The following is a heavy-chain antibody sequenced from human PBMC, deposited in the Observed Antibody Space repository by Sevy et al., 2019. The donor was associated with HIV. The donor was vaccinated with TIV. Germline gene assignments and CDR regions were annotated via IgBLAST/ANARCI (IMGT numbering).Heavy chain of an antibody. V-gene: IGHV1-18*01. J-gene: IGHJ4*02. CDR1: GYTFTSYG. D-gene: IGHD3-10*01. CDR2: ISAYNGNT. CDR3: ARSEVRGVIMLPTFDY. Sequence: ASVKVSCKASGYTFTSYGISWVRQAPGQGLEWMGWISAYNGNTNYAQKLQGRVTMTTDTSTSTAYMELRILRSDDTAVYYCARSEVRGVIMLPTFDYWGQGTLVTVSS.